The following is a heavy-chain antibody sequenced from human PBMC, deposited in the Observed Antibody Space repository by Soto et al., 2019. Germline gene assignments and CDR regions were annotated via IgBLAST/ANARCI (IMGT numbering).Heavy chain of an antibody. CDR2: VSASGAYT. CDR1: GFTFSNFA. D-gene: IGHD5-18*01. J-gene: IGHJ4*02. CDR3: ASLPIRGYSYGATHHYDY. V-gene: IGHV3-23*01. Sequence: EVRLLESGGGLVQPGGSLRLSCAASGFTFSNFAMSWVRQAPGKGLEWFSIVSASGAYTFWADSVKGRFTIYRDNSKNTLYLQMTNVRAEDTAVYYCASLPIRGYSYGATHHYDYWGRGALVTVSS.